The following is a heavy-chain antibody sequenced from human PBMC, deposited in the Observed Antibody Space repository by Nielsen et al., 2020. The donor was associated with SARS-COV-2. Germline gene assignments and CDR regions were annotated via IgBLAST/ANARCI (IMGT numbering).Heavy chain of an antibody. CDR2: ISYDGSNK. V-gene: IGHV3-30*18. CDR1: GFTFSSYG. D-gene: IGHD2-15*01. CDR3: AKDSGVVAAFN. J-gene: IGHJ4*02. Sequence: GESLKISCAASGFTFSSYGMHWVRQAPGKGLKWVAVISYDGSNKYYADSVKGRFTISRDNSKNTLYLQMNSLRAEDTAVYYCAKDSGVVAAFNWGQGTLVTVSS.